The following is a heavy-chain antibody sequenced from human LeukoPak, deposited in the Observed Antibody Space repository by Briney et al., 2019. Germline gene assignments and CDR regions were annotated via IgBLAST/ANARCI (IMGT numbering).Heavy chain of an antibody. CDR1: GYRFTSYW. V-gene: IGHV5-51*01. J-gene: IGHJ4*02. Sequence: GESLKISCKGSGYRFTSYWIAWVRQMPGKGLESMGIIYPGDSDTRYSPSFQGQVTTSADKSSSTAYLQWSSLKASDTAMYYCARGLGYSGSWYFDYWGQGTLVTVSS. CDR3: ARGLGYSGSWYFDY. D-gene: IGHD6-13*01. CDR2: IYPGDSDT.